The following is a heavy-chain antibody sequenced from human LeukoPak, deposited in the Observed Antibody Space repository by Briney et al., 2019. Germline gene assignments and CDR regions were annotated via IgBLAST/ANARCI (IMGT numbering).Heavy chain of an antibody. CDR1: GGSTSSGGYY. CDR2: IYYSGST. Sequence: SETLSLTCTVSGGSTSSGGYYWSWIRQHPGKGLEWIGYIYYSGSTYYNPSLKSRVTISVDTSKNHFSLKLSSVTAADTAVYYCARTPDNHYYYMDVWGKGTTVTVSS. V-gene: IGHV4-31*03. CDR3: ARTPDNHYYYMDV. D-gene: IGHD3-22*01. J-gene: IGHJ6*03.